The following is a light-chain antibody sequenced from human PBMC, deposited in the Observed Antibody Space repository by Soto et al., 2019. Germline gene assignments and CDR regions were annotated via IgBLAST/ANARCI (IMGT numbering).Light chain of an antibody. CDR1: QSVSSY. CDR2: DAS. J-gene: IGKJ4*01. Sequence: EIVLTQSPATLSLSPEERATLSCRPSQSVSSYLAWYQQKPGQAPRLLIYDASNRATGIPARFSGSGSGTDFTLTISSLEPEDFAVYYCQQRSNWPLTFGGGTKVDIK. V-gene: IGKV3-11*01. CDR3: QQRSNWPLT.